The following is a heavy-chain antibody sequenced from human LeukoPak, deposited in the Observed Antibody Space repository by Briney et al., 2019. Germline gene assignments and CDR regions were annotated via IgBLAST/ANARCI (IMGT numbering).Heavy chain of an antibody. V-gene: IGHV3-30*04. CDR1: GFTFSSYA. CDR3: AKDSPEWLPFTDAFDI. D-gene: IGHD3-3*01. CDR2: ISYDGSNK. J-gene: IGHJ3*02. Sequence: GGSLRLSCAASGFTFSSYAMHWVRQAPGKGLEWVAVISYDGSNKYYADSVKGRFTISRDNSKNTLYLQMNSLRAEDTAVYYCAKDSPEWLPFTDAFDIWGQGTMVTVSS.